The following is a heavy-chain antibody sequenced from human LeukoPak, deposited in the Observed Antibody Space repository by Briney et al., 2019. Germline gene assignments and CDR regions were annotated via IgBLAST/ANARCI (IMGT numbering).Heavy chain of an antibody. CDR2: IKQDGSEK. J-gene: IGHJ4*02. D-gene: IGHD5-12*01. V-gene: IGHV3-7*01. Sequence: GGSLRLSCAASGFTFSSYWMSWVRQAPGKGLDWVANIKQDGSEKNYGDSVKGRFTISRDNAKNLSFLQMNNIRVDDTGVYYCARGGAAPDYWGQGILVIVSS. CDR1: GFTFSSYW. CDR3: ARGGAAPDY.